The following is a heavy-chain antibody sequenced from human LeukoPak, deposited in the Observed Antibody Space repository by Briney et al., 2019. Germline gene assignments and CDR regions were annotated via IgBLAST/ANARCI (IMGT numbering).Heavy chain of an antibody. V-gene: IGHV1-2*02. D-gene: IGHD6-19*01. CDR2: INPNSGGT. J-gene: IGHJ4*02. CDR1: RYTFTGHY. CDR3: ARVGHTSGWDFDY. Sequence: ASVNDSCMASRYTFTGHYIHWVRQAPGQGLEWMGFINPNSGGTNYAQKFQGRVTMTRDTSITTAYMELRRVTSDDTAVYYCARVGHTSGWDFDYWGQGTLVTVSS.